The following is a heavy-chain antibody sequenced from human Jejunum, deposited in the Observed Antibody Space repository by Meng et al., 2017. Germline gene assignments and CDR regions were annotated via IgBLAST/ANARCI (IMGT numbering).Heavy chain of an antibody. V-gene: IGHV2-5*02. D-gene: IGHD1-1*01. Sequence: SGPTLVQPTQTLTLTCSFSCFSLNSRPVGVGWIRQPPGKALESLVLIYWDDDKRYNPALRNRFTITKDTSKNQVVLKMTNMDPVDKATYECEHRLVQYNTKRDVGYFDYWGQGALVTVSS. CDR3: EHRLVQYNTKRDVGYFDY. J-gene: IGHJ4*02. CDR1: CFSLNSRPVG. CDR2: IYWDDDK.